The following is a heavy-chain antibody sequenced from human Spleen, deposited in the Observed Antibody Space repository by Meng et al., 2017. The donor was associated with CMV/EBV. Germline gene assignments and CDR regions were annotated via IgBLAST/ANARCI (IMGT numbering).Heavy chain of an antibody. Sequence: GESLKISCAASGFTFSRYWMNWVRQAPGKGLEWVANIKEDGSEKYYVDSVKGRFTISRDTAKSSLYLQMDSLRAEDTAVYYCARDAGYYDFWSGYHVDYGMDVRGQGTTVTVSS. J-gene: IGHJ6*02. CDR2: IKEDGSEK. V-gene: IGHV3-7*01. D-gene: IGHD3-3*01. CDR3: ARDAGYYDFWSGYHVDYGMDV. CDR1: GFTFSRYW.